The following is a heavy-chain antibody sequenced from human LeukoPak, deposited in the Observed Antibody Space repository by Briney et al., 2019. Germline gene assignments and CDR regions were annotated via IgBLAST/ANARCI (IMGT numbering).Heavy chain of an antibody. J-gene: IGHJ4*02. Sequence: GGSLRLSWAASGFTVSSYAMSWVRQAPGKGLEWVSAISGSGGSTYYADSVKGRFTISRDNSKNTLYLQMNSLRAEDTAVYYCAKDSDYDFWSGYYAVFDYWGQGTLVTVSS. CDR1: GFTVSSYA. CDR3: AKDSDYDFWSGYYAVFDY. V-gene: IGHV3-23*01. CDR2: ISGSGGST. D-gene: IGHD3-3*01.